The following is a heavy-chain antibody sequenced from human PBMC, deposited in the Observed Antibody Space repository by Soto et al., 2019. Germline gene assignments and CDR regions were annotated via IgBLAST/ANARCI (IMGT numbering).Heavy chain of an antibody. Sequence: EVQLLESGGGLVQSGGSLRLSCAASGFTFSSYAMSWVRQAPGKGLEWVSAISGSGGSTYYADSVKGRFTISRDNSKNTLYLQMNSLRAEDTAVYYCAKDPTRGRMVRIYNWFDPWGQGTLVTVSS. CDR2: ISGSGGST. CDR1: GFTFSSYA. CDR3: AKDPTRGRMVRIYNWFDP. J-gene: IGHJ5*02. D-gene: IGHD3-10*01. V-gene: IGHV3-23*01.